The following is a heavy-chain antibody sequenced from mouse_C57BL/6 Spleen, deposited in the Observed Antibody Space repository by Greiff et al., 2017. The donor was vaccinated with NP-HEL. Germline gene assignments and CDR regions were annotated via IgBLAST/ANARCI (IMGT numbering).Heavy chain of an antibody. Sequence: VQLQQSGPELVKPGASVKISCKASGYAFSSSWMNWVKQRPGKGLEWIGRIYPGDGDTNYNGKFKGKATLTADKSSSTAYMQLSSLTSEDSAVYFCARVSYDGYYFDYWGQGTTLTVSS. V-gene: IGHV1-82*01. CDR3: ARVSYDGYYFDY. CDR1: GYAFSSSW. CDR2: IYPGDGDT. J-gene: IGHJ2*01. D-gene: IGHD2-3*01.